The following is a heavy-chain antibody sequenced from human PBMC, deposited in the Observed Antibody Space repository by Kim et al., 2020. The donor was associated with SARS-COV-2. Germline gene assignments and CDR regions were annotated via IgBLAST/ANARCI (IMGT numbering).Heavy chain of an antibody. CDR1: GGSISSYY. V-gene: IGHV4-59*13. D-gene: IGHD5-12*01. CDR2: IYYSGST. J-gene: IGHJ6*02. Sequence: SETLSLTCTVSGGSISSYYWSWIRQPPGKGLEWIGYIYYSGSTNYNPSLKSRVTISVDTSKNQFSLKLSPVTAADTAVYYCERSVATIRAYYYYYGMDVWGQGTTVTVSS. CDR3: ERSVATIRAYYYYYGMDV.